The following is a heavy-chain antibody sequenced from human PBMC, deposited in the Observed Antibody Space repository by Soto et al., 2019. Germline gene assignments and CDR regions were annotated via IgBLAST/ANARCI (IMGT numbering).Heavy chain of an antibody. D-gene: IGHD6-19*01. J-gene: IGHJ4*02. CDR3: AKSPQKIYSSGWPYYFDY. V-gene: IGHV3-23*01. CDR2: ISGSGGST. CDR1: GFTFSSYA. Sequence: GGSLRLSCAASGFTFSSYAMSWVRQAPGKGLEWVSAISGSGGSTYYADSVKGRFTISRDNSKNTLYLQMNSLRAEDTAVYYCAKSPQKIYSSGWPYYFDYWGQGTLVTVS.